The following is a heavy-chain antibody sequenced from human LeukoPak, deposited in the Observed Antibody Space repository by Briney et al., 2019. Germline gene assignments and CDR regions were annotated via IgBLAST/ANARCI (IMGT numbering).Heavy chain of an antibody. CDR2: INHSGST. D-gene: IGHD6-6*01. V-gene: IGHV4-34*01. CDR1: GGSFSGYY. J-gene: IGHJ6*02. Sequence: SETLSLTCAVYGGSFSGYYWSWIRQPPGKGLEWIGEINHSGSTNYNPSLKSRVTISVDTSKNQFSLKLSSVTAADTAVYYCARIRSSCVAYYYYGMDVWGQGTTVTVSS. CDR3: ARIRSSCVAYYYYGMDV.